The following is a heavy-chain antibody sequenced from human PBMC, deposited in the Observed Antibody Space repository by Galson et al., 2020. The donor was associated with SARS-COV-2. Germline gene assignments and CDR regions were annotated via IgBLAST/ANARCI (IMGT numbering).Heavy chain of an antibody. J-gene: IGHJ4*02. CDR2: ISYDGSNK. CDR1: GFTFSSYG. V-gene: IGHV3-30*03. D-gene: IGHD6-19*01. CDR3: AREAPRGGWYEDYFDY. Sequence: TGGSLRLSCAASGFTFSSYGMHWVRQAPGKGLEWVAVISYDGSNKYYADSVKGRFTISRDNSKNTLYLQLNSLRAEDTAVYYCAREAPRGGWYEDYFDYWGQGTLVTVSS.